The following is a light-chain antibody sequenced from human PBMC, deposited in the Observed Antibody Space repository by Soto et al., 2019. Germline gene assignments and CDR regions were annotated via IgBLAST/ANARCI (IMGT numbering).Light chain of an antibody. CDR1: QSISSY. CDR2: DAS. V-gene: IGKV1-5*01. J-gene: IGKJ1*01. CDR3: QQYNSYRT. Sequence: DIQMTPSPSSLSASVGDRVTITFRASQSISSYLNWYQQKPGKAPKLLIYDASSLESGVPSRFSGSGSGTEFTLTISSLQPDDFATYYCQQYNSYRTFGQGTKVDIK.